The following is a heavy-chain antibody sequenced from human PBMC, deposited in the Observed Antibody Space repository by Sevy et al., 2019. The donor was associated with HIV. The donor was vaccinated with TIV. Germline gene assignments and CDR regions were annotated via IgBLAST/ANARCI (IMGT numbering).Heavy chain of an antibody. CDR2: LSFGCGKI. V-gene: IGHV3-23*01. Sequence: GGSLRLSCPASGFDLSIYSMSWVRQAPGKGLEWVSTLSFGCGKINYADSVKGRFTISRDNSKSSVYLQMNNMRVEDTAVYYCTREGCTKPHDYWGQGTLVTVSS. CDR1: GFDLSIYS. J-gene: IGHJ4*02. CDR3: TREGCTKPHDY. D-gene: IGHD2-8*01.